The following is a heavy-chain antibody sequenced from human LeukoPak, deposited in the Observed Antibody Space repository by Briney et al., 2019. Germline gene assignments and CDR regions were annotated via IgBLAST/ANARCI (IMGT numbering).Heavy chain of an antibody. J-gene: IGHJ5*02. V-gene: IGHV4-31*03. Sequence: SQTLSLTCTVSGGSISSGGYYWSWIRQHPGKGLEWIGYIYYSGNTYYNPSLKSRVTISVDTSKNQFSLNLSSVTAADTAVYYCARGVMLHASFDWFDPWGQGTRVTVSS. CDR1: GGSISSGGYY. CDR2: IYYSGNT. D-gene: IGHD2-8*01. CDR3: ARGVMLHASFDWFDP.